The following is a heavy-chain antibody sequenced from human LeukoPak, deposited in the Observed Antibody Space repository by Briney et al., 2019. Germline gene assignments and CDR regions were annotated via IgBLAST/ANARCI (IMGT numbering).Heavy chain of an antibody. V-gene: IGHV3-21*01. CDR3: ARGSFVLEWLFDY. CDR2: ISSSSSYI. J-gene: IGHJ4*02. CDR1: GFTFSSYS. Sequence: PGGSLRLSCAASGFTFSSYSMNWVRQAPGKGLEWVSSISSSSSYIYYADSVKGRFTISRDNAKNSLYLQMNSLRAEDTAVYYCARGSFVLEWLFDYWGQGTLVTVSS. D-gene: IGHD3-3*01.